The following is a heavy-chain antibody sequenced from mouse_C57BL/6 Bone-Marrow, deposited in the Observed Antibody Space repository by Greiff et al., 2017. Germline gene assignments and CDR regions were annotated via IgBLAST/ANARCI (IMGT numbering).Heavy chain of an antibody. CDR2: IHPNSGST. J-gene: IGHJ4*01. D-gene: IGHD2-10*01. Sequence: QVQLKESGAELVKPGASVKLSCKASGYTFTSYWMHWVKQRPGQGLEWIGMIHPNSGSTNYNEKFKSKATLTVSKSSSTAYMQLSNLTSEDAAVYYCARRAYYYYAMDYWGQGTSVTVAS. V-gene: IGHV1-64*01. CDR3: ARRAYYYYAMDY. CDR1: GYTFTSYW.